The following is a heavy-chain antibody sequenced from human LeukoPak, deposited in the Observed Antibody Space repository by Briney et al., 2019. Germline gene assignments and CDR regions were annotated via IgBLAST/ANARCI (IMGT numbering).Heavy chain of an antibody. CDR2: VYYSGST. V-gene: IGHV4-59*12. CDR3: ARDLGNSGSYSNAFDI. J-gene: IGHJ3*02. D-gene: IGHD1-26*01. Sequence: SETLSLTCTVSGGSISSYYWSWIRQPPGKGLEWIGYVYYSGSTNYNPSLSSRVTISVDRSKNQFSLKLSSVTAADTAVYYCARDLGNSGSYSNAFDIWGQGTMVTVSS. CDR1: GGSISSYY.